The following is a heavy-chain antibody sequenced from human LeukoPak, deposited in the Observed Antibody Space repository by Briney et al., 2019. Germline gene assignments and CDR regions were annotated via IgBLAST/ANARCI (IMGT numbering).Heavy chain of an antibody. J-gene: IGHJ4*02. V-gene: IGHV3-33*01. CDR1: GLTFSHYG. CDR3: ARRDGDNDRGFEY. CDR2: IWYDGSIK. Sequence: GTSLPLSCAACGLTFSHYGMHWVHPAPGKGLEWVAVIWYDGSIKYYADSVKGRFTISRDNSKNTLYLQMNRLRAEDTAVYYCARRDGDNDRGFEYWGQGTLVTVSS. D-gene: IGHD4-23*01.